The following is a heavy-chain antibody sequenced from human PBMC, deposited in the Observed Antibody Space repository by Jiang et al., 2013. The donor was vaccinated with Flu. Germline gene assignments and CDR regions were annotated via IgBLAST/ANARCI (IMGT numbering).Heavy chain of an antibody. Sequence: CKASGYTFTSYAMNWVRQAPGQGLEWMGWINTNTGNPTYAQGFTGRFVFSLDTSVSTAYLQISSLKAEDTAVYYCARDGYCSGGSCPGFYYYYGMDVWGQGTTVTVSS. CDR2: INTNTGNP. J-gene: IGHJ6*02. D-gene: IGHD2-15*01. CDR1: GYTFTSYA. V-gene: IGHV7-4-1*02. CDR3: ARDGYCSGGSCPGFYYYYGMDV.